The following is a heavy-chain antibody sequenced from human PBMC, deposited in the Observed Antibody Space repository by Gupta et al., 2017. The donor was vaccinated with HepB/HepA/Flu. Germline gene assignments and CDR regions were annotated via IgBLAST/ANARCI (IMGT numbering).Heavy chain of an antibody. J-gene: IGHJ4*02. V-gene: IGHV3-30*18. Sequence: QVQLVVSGGGVVQLGRFLRLSCAASGFTFSRHGTHCVRQAQGKGLEWVAVISYDGSNKYYSDSVKGLLTMSRNNSKNTLYLQMNSLRAEDTAVYYCAKDYYDSSGAWVISYYFDYWGQGTLVTVSS. CDR1: GFTFSRHG. D-gene: IGHD3-22*01. CDR3: AKDYYDSSGAWVISYYFDY. CDR2: ISYDGSNK.